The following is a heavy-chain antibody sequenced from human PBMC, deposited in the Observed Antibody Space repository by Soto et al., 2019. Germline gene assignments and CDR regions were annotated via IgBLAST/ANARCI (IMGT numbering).Heavy chain of an antibody. J-gene: IGHJ6*02. CDR2: INHCGGT. V-gene: IGHV4-34*02. Sequence: QVQLQQWGAGLLKPSETLSLTCAVYGGSFSGYYWTWIRQAPGKGLEWIGEINHCGGTNYNSSLKSRVTISVDTSKNQFSLILYSVTAADTAVYYCARDRQYYQFWSGCQNEGPCAMDVWGQGTTDTVSS. CDR3: ARDRQYYQFWSGCQNEGPCAMDV. CDR1: GGSFSGYY. D-gene: IGHD3-3*02.